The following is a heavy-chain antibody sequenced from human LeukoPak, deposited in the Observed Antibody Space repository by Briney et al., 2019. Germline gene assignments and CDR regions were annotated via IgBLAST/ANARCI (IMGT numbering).Heavy chain of an antibody. J-gene: IGHJ3*02. CDR1: GGSISPYY. Sequence: PSETLSLTCTVSGGSISPYYWSWIRQPPGKGLEWIGYIYYSGSTNYNPSLKSRVTISVDTSKNQFSLKLSSVTAADTAVYYCARYDYYDSSGYYLDAFDIWGQGTMVTVSS. CDR3: ARYDYYDSSGYYLDAFDI. D-gene: IGHD3-22*01. V-gene: IGHV4-59*01. CDR2: IYYSGST.